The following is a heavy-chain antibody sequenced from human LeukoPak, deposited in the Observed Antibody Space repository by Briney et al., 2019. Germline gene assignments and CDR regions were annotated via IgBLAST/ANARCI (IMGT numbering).Heavy chain of an antibody. CDR3: ASMCTNGVCYTDY. CDR1: GGSISSGGYY. Sequence: SETLSLTCTVSGGSISSGGYYWSWIRQHPGKGLEWIGYIYYSGSTYYNPSLKSRVTISVDTSKNRFSLKLSSVTAADTAVYYCASMCTNGVCYTDYWGQGTLVTVSS. CDR2: IYYSGST. D-gene: IGHD2-8*01. V-gene: IGHV4-31*03. J-gene: IGHJ4*02.